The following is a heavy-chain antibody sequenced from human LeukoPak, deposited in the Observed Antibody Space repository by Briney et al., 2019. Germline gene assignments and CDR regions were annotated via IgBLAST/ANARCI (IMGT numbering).Heavy chain of an antibody. D-gene: IGHD4-11*01. J-gene: IGHJ4*02. V-gene: IGHV3-64*01. CDR1: GFTFSNYA. CDR2: ICSNGGCT. Sequence: GGSLRLSCAASGFTFSNYAMSWVRQAPGKQLEYVSAICSNGGCTYYANSVKGRFTISRDNSKNTLYLQMGSLRAEDMAVYYCARWGYYSNYDYWGQGTLVTVSS. CDR3: ARWGYYSNYDY.